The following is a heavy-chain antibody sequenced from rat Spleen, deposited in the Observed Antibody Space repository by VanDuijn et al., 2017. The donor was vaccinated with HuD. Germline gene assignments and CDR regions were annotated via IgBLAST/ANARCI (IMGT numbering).Heavy chain of an antibody. V-gene: IGHV3-3*01. CDR2: ISYSGST. Sequence: EVQLQESGPGLVKPSQSLSLTCSVTGYSITSSFRWNWIRKFPGNKLEWIGHISYSGSTRYNPSLKSRISITRDTSKNQFFLQVNSVTTEDTATYYCARFPIYYYSALFDYWGQGVMVTVSS. D-gene: IGHD1-1*01. J-gene: IGHJ2*01. CDR3: ARFPIYYYSALFDY. CDR1: GYSITSSFR.